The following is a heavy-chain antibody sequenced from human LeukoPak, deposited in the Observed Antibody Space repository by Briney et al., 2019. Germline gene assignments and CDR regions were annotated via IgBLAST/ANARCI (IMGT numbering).Heavy chain of an antibody. D-gene: IGHD5-18*01. CDR2: ISGSGGST. CDR3: AKERSRIQLWLPVLDWFAP. J-gene: IGHJ5*02. Sequence: GGSLRLSCAASGFTFSSYAMSWVRQAPGKGLEWVSAISGSGGSTYYADSVKGRFTISRDNSKNTLYLQMNSLRAEDTAVYYCAKERSRIQLWLPVLDWFAPWGQGTLVTVSS. CDR1: GFTFSSYA. V-gene: IGHV3-23*01.